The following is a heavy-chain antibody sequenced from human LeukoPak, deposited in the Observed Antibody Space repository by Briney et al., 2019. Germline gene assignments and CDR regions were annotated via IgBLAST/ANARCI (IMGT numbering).Heavy chain of an antibody. CDR1: EFTFSSYG. Sequence: PGGSLRLSCAASEFTFSSYGMHWVRQAPGKGLEWVAVISYDGSNKHYADSVKGRFTISRDNSKNTLYLQMNSLRAEDTAVYYCAKVLLWFGEPYYYAMDVWGQGTTVTVSS. D-gene: IGHD3-10*01. CDR3: AKVLLWFGEPYYYAMDV. V-gene: IGHV3-30*18. CDR2: ISYDGSNK. J-gene: IGHJ6*02.